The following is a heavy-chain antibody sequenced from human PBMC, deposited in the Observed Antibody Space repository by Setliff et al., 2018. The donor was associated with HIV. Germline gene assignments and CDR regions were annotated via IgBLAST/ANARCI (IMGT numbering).Heavy chain of an antibody. CDR2: ISTYNGNT. CDR1: GYTFTSYG. Sequence: ASVKVSCKASGYTFTSYGVSWVRQAPGQGLEWMGWISTYNGNTNYAQKLQDRVTMTTDTSTNTAYMELKSLRSADTAVYYCAQLGMVDDFDYWGQGTLVTVSS. CDR3: AQLGMVDDFDY. D-gene: IGHD1-1*01. J-gene: IGHJ4*02. V-gene: IGHV1-18*01.